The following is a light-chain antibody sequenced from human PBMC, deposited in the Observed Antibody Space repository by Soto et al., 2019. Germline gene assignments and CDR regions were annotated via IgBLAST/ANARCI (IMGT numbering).Light chain of an antibody. CDR2: DAS. CDR1: QNIRNW. CDR3: QQYNSYPIT. Sequence: GDSVTITCRASQNIRNWLAWYQQKPGKAPKLLIYDASSLESGVPSRFSGSGFGTEFTLTISSLQPDDFATYYCQQYNSYPITFGQGTRLEIK. J-gene: IGKJ5*01. V-gene: IGKV1-5*01.